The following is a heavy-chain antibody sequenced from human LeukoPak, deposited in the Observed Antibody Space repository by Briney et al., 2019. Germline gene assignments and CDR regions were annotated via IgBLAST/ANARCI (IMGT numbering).Heavy chain of an antibody. CDR3: ARVRFDTVIMEYYFDY. J-gene: IGHJ4*02. CDR1: GYTFTGYY. Sequence: GASVKVSCKASGYTFTGYYMHWVRQAPGQGLEWMGWINPNSGGTNYAQKFQGRVTMTRDTSISTAYMELSRLRSDDTAVYYCARVRFDTVIMEYYFDYWGQGTLVTVSS. D-gene: IGHD4-17*01. V-gene: IGHV1-2*02. CDR2: INPNSGGT.